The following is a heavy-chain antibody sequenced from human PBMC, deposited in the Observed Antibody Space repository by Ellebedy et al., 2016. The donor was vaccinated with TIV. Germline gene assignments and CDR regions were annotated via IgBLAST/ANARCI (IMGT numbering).Heavy chain of an antibody. CDR3: ARDPPASGTQTWG. D-gene: IGHD7-27*01. J-gene: IGHJ4*02. Sequence: GGSLRLSXVASGVTVGNNYMRWVRQAPGKGLEWVSLIWSGGGTHYADSVKGRFTISRDNSKNTLYLQMDNLRAEDTAMYYCARDPPASGTQTWGWGQGTLVTVSS. CDR1: GVTVGNNY. V-gene: IGHV3-66*01. CDR2: IWSGGGT.